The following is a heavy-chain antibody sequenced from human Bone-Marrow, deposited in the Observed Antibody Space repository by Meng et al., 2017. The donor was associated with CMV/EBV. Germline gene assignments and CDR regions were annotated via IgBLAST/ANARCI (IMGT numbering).Heavy chain of an antibody. J-gene: IGHJ5*02. CDR1: GDPISSTNYY. CDR2: IYYSGNT. V-gene: IGHV4-39*01. CDR3: ARWLTSGWYMNH. D-gene: IGHD6-19*01. Sequence: QLQLQESGPGLVKPSETRALTGTVSGDPISSTNYYWGWIRQPPGKGLEWIGNIYYSGNTYYNPSLKSRVTISVDTSKNQFSLKLSSVTAADTAVYYCARWLTSGWYMNHWGQGTLVTVSS.